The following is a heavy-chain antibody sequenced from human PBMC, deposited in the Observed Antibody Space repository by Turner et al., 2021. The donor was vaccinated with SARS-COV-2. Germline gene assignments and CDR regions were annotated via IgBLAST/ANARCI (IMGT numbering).Heavy chain of an antibody. V-gene: IGHV3-30-3*01. CDR1: AFTFRSYS. Sequence: QVQLVESGGGVVQPGRSLRLSCAASAFTFRSYSMHWVRQAPGKGLEWVAVISYDGSYKYYADSVKGRFTISRDNSKNTLYLQMNSLRAEDTAVYYCAIARNYSSSWYGVDVPFDPWGQGTLVTVSS. CDR2: ISYDGSYK. CDR3: AIARNYSSSWYGVDVPFDP. D-gene: IGHD6-13*01. J-gene: IGHJ5*02.